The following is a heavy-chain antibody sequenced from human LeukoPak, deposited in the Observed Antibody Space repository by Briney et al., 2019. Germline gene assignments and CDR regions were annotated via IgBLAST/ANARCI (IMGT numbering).Heavy chain of an antibody. CDR2: ISGSGGSI. J-gene: IGHJ4*02. CDR3: TTGSITMIPDWSY. Sequence: GGSLRLSCAASGFTFNNYAMSWVRQAPGKGLQWVSSISGSGGSIYYADSVKGRFTISRDNSKNVLYLQMNSLKTEDTAVYYCTTGSITMIPDWSYWGQGTLVTVSS. V-gene: IGHV3-23*01. D-gene: IGHD3-22*01. CDR1: GFTFNNYA.